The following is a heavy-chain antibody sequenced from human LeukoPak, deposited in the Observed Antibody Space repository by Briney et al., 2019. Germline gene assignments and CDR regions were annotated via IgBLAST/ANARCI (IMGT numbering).Heavy chain of an antibody. Sequence: SETLSLTCTVSGGSISSSSYYWGWIRQPPGKGLEWIGSIYYSGSTYYNPSLKSRVTMSVDTSKNQFSLKLSSVTAADTAVYYCARDIYYGSGSYYFDYWGQGTLVTVSS. CDR3: ARDIYYGSGSYYFDY. CDR1: GGSISSSSYY. V-gene: IGHV4-39*07. D-gene: IGHD3-10*01. CDR2: IYYSGST. J-gene: IGHJ4*02.